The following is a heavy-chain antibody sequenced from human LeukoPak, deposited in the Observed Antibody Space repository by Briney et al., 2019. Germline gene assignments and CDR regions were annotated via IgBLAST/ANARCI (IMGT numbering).Heavy chain of an antibody. CDR2: ISYSGTT. CDR1: GGSITSYY. CDR3: AKLLRGTVVPFYDY. J-gene: IGHJ4*02. D-gene: IGHD3-10*01. V-gene: IGHV4-59*08. Sequence: SETLSLTCTVSGGSITSYYWSWIRQPPGKGLEWIGYISYSGTTNYNPSLKSRVTISADTSNNQLSLKLSSVTAADTVVYYCAKLLRGTVVPFYDYWGQGTLVTVSS.